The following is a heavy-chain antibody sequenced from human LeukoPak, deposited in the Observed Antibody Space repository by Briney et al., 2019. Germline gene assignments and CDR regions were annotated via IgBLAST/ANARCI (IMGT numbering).Heavy chain of an antibody. CDR2: INTNTGNP. D-gene: IGHD3-9*01. V-gene: IGHV7-4-1*02. CDR1: GYTFTSYA. J-gene: IGHJ6*03. Sequence: ASVKVSCKASGYTFTSYAMNWVRQAPGQGLEWMGWINTNTGNPTYAQGFTGRFVFSLDTSVSTAYLQISSLKAEDTAVYYCARGLRPYDILTGYNYYYYYMDVWGKGTTVTVSS. CDR3: ARGLRPYDILTGYNYYYYYMDV.